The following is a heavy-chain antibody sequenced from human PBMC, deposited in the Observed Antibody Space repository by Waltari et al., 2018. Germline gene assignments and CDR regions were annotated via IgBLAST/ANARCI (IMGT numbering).Heavy chain of an antibody. CDR1: GYTFTGYY. CDR2: TNPNSGGT. CDR3: ARLTISGGYYFDY. D-gene: IGHD3-3*01. Sequence: QVQLVQSGAEVKKPGASVKVSCKASGYTFTGYYMHWVRQAPGQGLEWMGRTNPNSGGTNYAQKFQGRVTMTRDTSISTAYMERSRLRSDDTAVYYCARLTISGGYYFDYWGQGTLVTVSS. V-gene: IGHV1-2*06. J-gene: IGHJ4*02.